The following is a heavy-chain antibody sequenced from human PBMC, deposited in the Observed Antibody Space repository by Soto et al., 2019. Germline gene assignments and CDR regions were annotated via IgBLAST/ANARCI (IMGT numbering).Heavy chain of an antibody. CDR3: AKAMAGHYDLWSGYPLSHGMDV. CDR2: ISYDGSNK. Sequence: GGSLRLSCAASGFTFSSYGMHWVRQAPGKGLEWVAVISYDGSNKYYADSVKGRFTISRDNSKNTLYLQMNSLRAEDTAVYYCAKAMAGHYDLWSGYPLSHGMDVWGQGTTVTVSS. D-gene: IGHD3-3*01. J-gene: IGHJ6*02. CDR1: GFTFSSYG. V-gene: IGHV3-30*18.